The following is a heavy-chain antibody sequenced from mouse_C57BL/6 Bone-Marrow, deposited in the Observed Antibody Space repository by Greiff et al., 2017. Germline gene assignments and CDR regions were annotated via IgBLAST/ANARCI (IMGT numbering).Heavy chain of an antibody. J-gene: IGHJ3*01. V-gene: IGHV1-69*01. CDR3: AREGGLGPWFAY. D-gene: IGHD2-4*01. Sequence: VQLQQPGAELVMPGASVKLSCKASGYTFTSYWMHWVKQRPGQGLEWIGEIDPSDSYTNYNQKFKGKSTLTVDTSSSTAYMQLSSLTSEDSAVYYGAREGGLGPWFAYWGQGTLVTVSA. CDR1: GYTFTSYW. CDR2: IDPSDSYT.